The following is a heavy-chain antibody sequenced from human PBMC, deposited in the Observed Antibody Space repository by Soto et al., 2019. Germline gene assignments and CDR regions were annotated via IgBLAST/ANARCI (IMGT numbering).Heavy chain of an antibody. CDR1: GFAFSSYC. D-gene: IGHD6-19*01. V-gene: IGHV3-30*18. J-gene: IGHJ6*01. CDR2: VSYDGINE. CDR3: KKDKSIAVAGRGKYYYYNMDV. Sequence: GGSLRLSCAVSGFAFSSYCIYWVRQAPGKGLEWVAVVSYDGINEFYADSVKGRFTISRDNSKNTLYLQMHSLRAEDTAVYYCKKDKSIAVAGRGKYYYYNMDVSGQGTRVTVSS.